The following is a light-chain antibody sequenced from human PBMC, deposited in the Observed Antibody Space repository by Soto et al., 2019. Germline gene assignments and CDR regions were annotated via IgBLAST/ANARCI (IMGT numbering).Light chain of an antibody. CDR2: DAS. CDR1: QSVSSY. J-gene: IGKJ5*01. V-gene: IGKV3-11*01. CDR3: QKRSNWPPGA. Sequence: EIVLTQSPANLSLSPCERATLSSRASQSVSSYLAWYQQKPGQAPRLLIYDASNRATGIPARFSGSGSGTDFTLTISSLQPEDFAVYYCQKRSNWPPGAVGQGTRLEIK.